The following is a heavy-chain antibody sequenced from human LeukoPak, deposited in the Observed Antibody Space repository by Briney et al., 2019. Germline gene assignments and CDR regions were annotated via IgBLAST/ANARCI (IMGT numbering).Heavy chain of an antibody. CDR3: ARDFSPIEVVPAAIGY. V-gene: IGHV3-21*01. Sequence: GGSLRLSCAASGFNFSTYSMNWVRQAPGKGLEWVSSISTSSTYIYQADSVKGRFTISRDNAKNSLYLQMNSLRVEDTAVYYCARDFSPIEVVPAAIGYWGQGTLVTVSS. CDR2: ISTSSTYI. D-gene: IGHD2-2*02. J-gene: IGHJ4*02. CDR1: GFNFSTYS.